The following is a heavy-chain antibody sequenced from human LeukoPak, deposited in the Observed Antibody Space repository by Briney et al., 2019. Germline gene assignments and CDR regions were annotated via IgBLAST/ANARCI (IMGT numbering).Heavy chain of an antibody. Sequence: PGGSLRLSCAASGFTFSDYYMSWIRQAPGRGLEWVSYITNSGSSIYYADSVRGRFTISRDNTKNSLYLQMSTLRAEDTAVYYCARELGGSYWAFDTWGQGTMVTVSS. CDR3: ARELGGSYWAFDT. V-gene: IGHV3-11*04. CDR2: ITNSGSSI. J-gene: IGHJ3*02. CDR1: GFTFSDYY. D-gene: IGHD1-26*01.